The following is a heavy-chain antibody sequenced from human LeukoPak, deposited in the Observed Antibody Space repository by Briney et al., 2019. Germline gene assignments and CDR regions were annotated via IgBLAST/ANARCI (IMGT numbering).Heavy chain of an antibody. D-gene: IGHD3-22*01. CDR1: GGSISSYY. CDR3: ARTGYDSSGYYPD. J-gene: IGHJ4*02. Sequence: SPSETLSLTCTVSGGSISSYYWSWIRQPPGKGLEWIGYIYYSGSTNYNPSLKSRVTISVDTSKNQFSLKLSSVTAADTAVYYCARTGYDSSGYYPDWGQGTLVTVSS. CDR2: IYYSGST. V-gene: IGHV4-59*01.